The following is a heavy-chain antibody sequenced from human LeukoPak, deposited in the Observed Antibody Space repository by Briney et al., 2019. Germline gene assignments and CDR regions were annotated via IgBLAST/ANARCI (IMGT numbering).Heavy chain of an antibody. D-gene: IGHD3-3*01. J-gene: IGHJ4*02. CDR1: GYTFTSYG. Sequence: ASVKVSCKASGYTFTSYGISWVRQAPGQGLEWMGWISAYNGNTNYVQKLQGRVTMTTDTSTSTAYMELRSLRSDDTAVYYCARDSITIFGVVIRRRSSDYWCQGTLVTVSS. CDR2: ISAYNGNT. V-gene: IGHV1-18*01. CDR3: ARDSITIFGVVIRRRSSDY.